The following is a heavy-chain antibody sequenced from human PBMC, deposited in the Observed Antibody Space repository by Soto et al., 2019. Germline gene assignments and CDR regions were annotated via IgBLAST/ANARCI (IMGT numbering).Heavy chain of an antibody. J-gene: IGHJ6*02. V-gene: IGHV2-5*02. CDR3: THASPITPPYYYGMDV. CDR2: IYWDDDK. CDR1: GFSLSTSGVA. D-gene: IGHD3-10*01. Sequence: QITLKESGPTLVKPTQTLTLTCTFSGFSLSTSGVAVGWIRQPPGKALEWLAPIYWDDDKRYSPSLKSRLTITKDTSKNQVVLTMTNMDPVDTATYYCTHASPITPPYYYGMDVWGQGTTVTVSS.